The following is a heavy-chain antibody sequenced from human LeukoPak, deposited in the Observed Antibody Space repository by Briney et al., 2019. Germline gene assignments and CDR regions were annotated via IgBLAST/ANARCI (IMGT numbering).Heavy chain of an antibody. CDR2: ISYDGSNK. V-gene: IGHV3-30*04. D-gene: IGHD6-13*01. J-gene: IGHJ4*02. Sequence: GGSLRLSCAASGFTFSSYAMHWVRQAPGKGLEWVAVISYDGSNKYYADSVKGRFTISRDNSKNTLYLQMNSLRVEDTAVYYCAKDAAGSSWPYYFDYWGQGTLVTVSS. CDR1: GFTFSSYA. CDR3: AKDAAGSSWPYYFDY.